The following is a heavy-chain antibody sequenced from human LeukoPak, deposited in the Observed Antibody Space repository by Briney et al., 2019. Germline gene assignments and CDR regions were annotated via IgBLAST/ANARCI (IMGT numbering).Heavy chain of an antibody. CDR3: AKNGDRGAYCTGGTCYPYFYYYMDV. V-gene: IGHV3-23*01. CDR1: GFTFSTYA. D-gene: IGHD2-15*01. J-gene: IGHJ6*03. Sequence: GGSLRLSCAASGFTFSTYAMSWVRQAPGKGLEWVSASSGNGDSTYYADFVKGRFTISRDNSKNTLYLQMNSLRAEDTAIYYCAKNGDRGAYCTGGTCYPYFYYYMDVWGKGTTVTI. CDR2: SSGNGDST.